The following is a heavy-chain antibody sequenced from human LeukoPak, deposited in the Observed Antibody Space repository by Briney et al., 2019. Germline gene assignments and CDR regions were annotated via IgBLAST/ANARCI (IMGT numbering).Heavy chain of an antibody. J-gene: IGHJ5*02. Sequence: ASVKVSCKTSGYTFADYYIHWVRQTPGQGLEWVGWIYPKSGGTNSAQKFQGRVTMTRDTSISTVYMELSRLRFDDTAVYYCARVSTSGYRDWLDPWGQGTLVTVSS. V-gene: IGHV1-2*02. CDR2: IYPKSGGT. CDR3: ARVSTSGYRDWLDP. CDR1: GYTFADYY. D-gene: IGHD3-9*01.